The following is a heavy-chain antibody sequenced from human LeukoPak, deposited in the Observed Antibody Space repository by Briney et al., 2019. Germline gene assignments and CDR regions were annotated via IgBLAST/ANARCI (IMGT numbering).Heavy chain of an antibody. V-gene: IGHV3-48*02. CDR3: ARDLLYDNSGYSDY. Sequence: PGGSLRLSCAASGFTLSSYAMNWVRQAPGKGLEWVSYISSSSSTIYYADSVKGRFTISRDNAKNSLYLQMNSLRDEDTAVYYCARDLLYDNSGYSDYWGQGTLVTVSS. CDR1: GFTLSSYA. CDR2: ISSSSSTI. J-gene: IGHJ4*02. D-gene: IGHD3-22*01.